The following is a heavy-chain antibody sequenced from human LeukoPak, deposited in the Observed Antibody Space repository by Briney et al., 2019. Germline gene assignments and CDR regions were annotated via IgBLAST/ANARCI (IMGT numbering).Heavy chain of an antibody. CDR1: GFDFTTYA. Sequence: GGSLRLSCAASGFDFTTYAMTWGRQAPAKGLEWVSSIRIGGGGTYYADSVKGRFTISRDNSENTLHLQMNNLRVEYTARYFCASRMVLSQGWCNWFDPWGQGTLVTVSS. J-gene: IGHJ5*02. D-gene: IGHD6-13*01. CDR2: IRIGGGGT. CDR3: ASRMVLSQGWCNWFDP. V-gene: IGHV3-23*01.